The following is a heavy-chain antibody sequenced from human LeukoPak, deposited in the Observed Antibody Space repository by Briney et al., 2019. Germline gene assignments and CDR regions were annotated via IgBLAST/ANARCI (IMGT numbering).Heavy chain of an antibody. CDR3: ARARGSIVPFDY. V-gene: IGHV3-74*01. Sequence: GGSLRLSCAASGFTLSSYWMHWVRQAPGKGLVWVSRINSDGSSTSYADSVKGRFTISRDNAKNTLYLQMNSLRAEDTAVYYCARARGSIVPFDYWGQGTLVTVSS. CDR2: INSDGSST. D-gene: IGHD3-10*01. CDR1: GFTLSSYW. J-gene: IGHJ4*02.